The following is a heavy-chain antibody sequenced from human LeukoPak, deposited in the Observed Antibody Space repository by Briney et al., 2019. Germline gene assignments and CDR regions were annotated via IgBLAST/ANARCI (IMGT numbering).Heavy chain of an antibody. V-gene: IGHV3-48*04. J-gene: IGHJ6*02. CDR2: ISSSGSTI. CDR1: GFTFSSYW. Sequence: GGSLRLSCAASGFTFSSYWLSWVRQAPGKGLEWVSYISSSGSTIYYADSVKGRFTISRDNAKNSLYLQMNSLRAEDTAVYYCARCYTYGTTWFGGLDVWGQGTTVTVSS. D-gene: IGHD3-10*01. CDR3: ARCYTYGTTWFGGLDV.